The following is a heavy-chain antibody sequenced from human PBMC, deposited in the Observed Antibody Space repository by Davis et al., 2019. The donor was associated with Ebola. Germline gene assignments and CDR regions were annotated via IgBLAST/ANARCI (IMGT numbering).Heavy chain of an antibody. J-gene: IGHJ4*02. D-gene: IGHD6-19*01. Sequence: SETLSLTCAVYGGSFSGYYWSWIRQPPGKGLEWIGEINYSGSTNYNPSLKSRVTISVDTSKNQFSLKLSSVTAADTAVYYCARGPSVAGLDYWGQGTLVTVSS. CDR3: ARGPSVAGLDY. CDR2: INYSGST. V-gene: IGHV4-34*01. CDR1: GGSFSGYY.